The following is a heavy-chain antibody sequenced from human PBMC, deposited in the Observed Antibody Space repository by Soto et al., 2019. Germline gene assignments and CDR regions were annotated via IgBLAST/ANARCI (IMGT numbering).Heavy chain of an antibody. J-gene: IGHJ6*01. D-gene: IGHD5-18*01. CDR2: IIPIFGTA. V-gene: IGHV1-69*01. CDR1: GGTFSSYA. Sequence: QVQLVQSGAEVKKPGSSVKVSCKASGGTFSSYAISWVRQAPGQGLEWMGGIIPIFGTANYAQKFQGRVTIAAAESTSRAYQELSSLRSEDPAVYCCASLKWCGYSYGHYYYYGMDGWGQGTTVTGSS. CDR3: ASLKWCGYSYGHYYYYGMDG.